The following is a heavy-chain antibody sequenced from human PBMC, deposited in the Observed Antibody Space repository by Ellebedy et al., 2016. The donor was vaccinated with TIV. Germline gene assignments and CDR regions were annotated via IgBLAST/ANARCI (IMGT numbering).Heavy chain of an antibody. V-gene: IGHV1-18*04. Sequence: ASVKVSCKASGYTFTSYYMHWVRQAPGQGLEWMGWISAYNGNTNYAQKLQGRVTMTTDTSTSTAYMELSSLRSEDTAVYYCARAANMVRGDNRYMDVWGKGTTVTVSS. CDR2: ISAYNGNT. J-gene: IGHJ6*03. CDR3: ARAANMVRGDNRYMDV. D-gene: IGHD3-10*01. CDR1: GYTFTSYY.